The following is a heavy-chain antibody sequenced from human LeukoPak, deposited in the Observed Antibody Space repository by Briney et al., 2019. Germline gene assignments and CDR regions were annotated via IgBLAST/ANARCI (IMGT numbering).Heavy chain of an antibody. V-gene: IGHV4-59*01. Sequence: PSETLSLTCIVSGGSISSYYWSWIRQPPGKGLEWIGYIYYSGSTNYNPSLKSRVTISVDTSKNQFSLKLSSVTAADTAVYYCARDQPSYYGSGSYYKRGAWFDPWGQGTLVTVSS. CDR2: IYYSGST. J-gene: IGHJ5*02. D-gene: IGHD3-10*01. CDR3: ARDQPSYYGSGSYYKRGAWFDP. CDR1: GGSISSYY.